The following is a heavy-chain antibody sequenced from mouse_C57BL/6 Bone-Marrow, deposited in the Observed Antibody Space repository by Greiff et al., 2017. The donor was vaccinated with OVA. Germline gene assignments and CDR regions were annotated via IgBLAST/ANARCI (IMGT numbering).Heavy chain of an antibody. V-gene: IGHV1-74*01. CDR3: AISNSNFPYYYAMDY. CDR2: IHPSDSDT. J-gene: IGHJ4*01. D-gene: IGHD2-5*01. CDR1: GYTFTSYW. Sequence: QVQLQQPGADLVKPGASVKVSCKASGYTFTSYWMHWVKQRPGQGLEWIGRIHPSDSDTNYNQKFKGKATLTVDESSSTAYMQLSSLTSEDSAVYYCAISNSNFPYYYAMDYWGQGTSVTVSA.